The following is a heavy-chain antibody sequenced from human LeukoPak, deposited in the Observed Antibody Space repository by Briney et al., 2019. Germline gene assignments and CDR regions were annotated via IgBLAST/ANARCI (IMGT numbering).Heavy chain of an antibody. CDR3: TRDAGNFNDFDY. Sequence: PGRSLRLSCAASGFTFSSYAMHWVRQAPGKGLEWVAAISHDGSNKYHADSVKGRFTVSRDNSKNTLYLQIDSLRVEDTAIYYCTRDAGNFNDFDYWGQGTLVTVSS. CDR1: GFTFSSYA. V-gene: IGHV3-30*01. D-gene: IGHD5-24*01. CDR2: ISHDGSNK. J-gene: IGHJ4*02.